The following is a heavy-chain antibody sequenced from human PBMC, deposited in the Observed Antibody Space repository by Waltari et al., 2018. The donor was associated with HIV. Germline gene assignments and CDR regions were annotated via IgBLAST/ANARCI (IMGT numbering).Heavy chain of an antibody. J-gene: IGHJ4*02. CDR1: GFTFADYA. Sequence: EVQLVESGGGLVQPGRSLRLSCAASGFTFADYAMHWVRQAPGKGLEWVSGISWNSGSIGYADSVKGRFTISRDNAKNSLYLQMNSLRAEDTALYYCAKDVYGGNAYWGQGTLVTVSS. D-gene: IGHD4-17*01. CDR3: AKDVYGGNAY. CDR2: ISWNSGSI. V-gene: IGHV3-9*01.